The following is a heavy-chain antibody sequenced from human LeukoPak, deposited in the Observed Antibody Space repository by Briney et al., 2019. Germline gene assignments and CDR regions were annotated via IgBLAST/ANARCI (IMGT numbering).Heavy chain of an antibody. D-gene: IGHD6-6*01. CDR3: ARDQGYSSSPDDAFDI. J-gene: IGHJ3*02. CDR2: TYYRSKWYN. V-gene: IGHV6-1*01. CDR1: GDSVSSNSAA. Sequence: SQTLSLTCAISGDSVSSNSAAWNWIRQSPSRGLEWLGRTYYRSKWYNDYAVSVKSRITINPDTSKNQFSLQLNSVTPEDTAVYYCARDQGYSSSPDDAFDIWGQGTMVTVSS.